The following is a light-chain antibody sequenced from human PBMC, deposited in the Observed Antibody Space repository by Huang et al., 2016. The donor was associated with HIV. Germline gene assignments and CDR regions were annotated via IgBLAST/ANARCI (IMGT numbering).Light chain of an antibody. CDR3: QQYINWPLYT. CDR2: GAS. J-gene: IGKJ2*01. V-gene: IGKV3-15*01. Sequence: EIVMTQSPATLSVSPGERATLSCRASQSVSSNLAWYQQKPGTAPRLLIYGASTRATGIPARFSGSGSGTEFTLTISSLQSEDFAVYYCQQYINWPLYTCGQGTKLEIK. CDR1: QSVSSN.